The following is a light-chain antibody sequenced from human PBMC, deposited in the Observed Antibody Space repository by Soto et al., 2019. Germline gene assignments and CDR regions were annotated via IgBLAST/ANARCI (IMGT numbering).Light chain of an antibody. Sequence: DIVMTQSPDSLAVSLGERATVNCKSSQSLLYSLDNKNYLTWYQQKPGQSPKLLIYWASTRASGVPDRFSGSGSGTDFTLTISSLQAEDVAVYYCQQYYTTPRTFGQGTKWKSN. V-gene: IGKV4-1*01. J-gene: IGKJ1*01. CDR3: QQYYTTPRT. CDR2: WAS. CDR1: QSLLYSLDNKNY.